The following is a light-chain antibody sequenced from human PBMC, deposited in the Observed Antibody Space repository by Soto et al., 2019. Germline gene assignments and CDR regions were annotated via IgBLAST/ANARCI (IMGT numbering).Light chain of an antibody. CDR1: SSDVGSYNL. CDR3: FSYAGSSTPVV. Sequence: QSALTQPASVSGSPGQSITISCTGTSSDVGSYNLVSWYQQQPGKAPKLMIYEGSKRPSWVSNRFCGCKSGNTASLTISGLQAEDEADYYCFSYAGSSTPVVFGGGTKLTVL. CDR2: EGS. V-gene: IGLV2-23*01. J-gene: IGLJ2*01.